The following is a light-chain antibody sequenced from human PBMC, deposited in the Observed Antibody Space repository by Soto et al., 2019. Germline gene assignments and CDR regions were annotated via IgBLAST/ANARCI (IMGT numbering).Light chain of an antibody. CDR3: SSYAGSNNLYV. J-gene: IGLJ1*01. CDR2: EVS. V-gene: IGLV2-8*01. CDR1: SSDIGVYNY. Sequence: QSALTQPPSASGSPGQSVTISCTGTSSDIGVYNYVSWYQQHPGKAPKLMIYEVSKRPSGVPDRFSGSKSGNTASLTVSGLXAEDEAGYYCSSYAGSNNLYVFGTGTKVTVL.